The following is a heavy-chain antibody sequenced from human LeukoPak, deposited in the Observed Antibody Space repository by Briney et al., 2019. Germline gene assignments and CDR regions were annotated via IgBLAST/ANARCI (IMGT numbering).Heavy chain of an antibody. Sequence: GGSLRLSCAASVFNFNNYGMSWLRQAPGKGLEWVASINHNGNVNYYVDSVRGRFTISRDNAKNSLYLQMSNLRAEDTAVYFCARGGGLDVWGQGATVTVSS. D-gene: IGHD3-16*01. CDR3: ARGGGLDV. CDR2: INHNGNVN. V-gene: IGHV3-7*03. J-gene: IGHJ6*02. CDR1: VFNFNNYG.